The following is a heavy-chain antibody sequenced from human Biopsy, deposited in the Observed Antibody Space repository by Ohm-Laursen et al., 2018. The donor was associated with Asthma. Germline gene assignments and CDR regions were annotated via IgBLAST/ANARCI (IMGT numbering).Heavy chain of an antibody. J-gene: IGHJ6*02. Sequence: SETLSLTCSLSSGSGGYMRSGNYYWGWFRHPPGKGLEWIGGIYYRGTTSYNPSLESRVTVPADTSKNQFPLNPTFVTAADTAVYYCVRGSSSWHHGPFHYYYGLDVWGQGTTATVSS. CDR1: SGSGGYMRSGNYY. CDR2: IYYRGTT. CDR3: VRGSSSWHHGPFHYYYGLDV. D-gene: IGHD6-13*01. V-gene: IGHV4-39*01.